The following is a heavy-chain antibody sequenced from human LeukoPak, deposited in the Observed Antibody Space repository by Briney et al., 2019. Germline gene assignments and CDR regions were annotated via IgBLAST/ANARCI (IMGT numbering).Heavy chain of an antibody. Sequence: GGSLRLSCAASGFTFSSYAMSWVRQAPGKGLEWVSGISTGGASTYYADSVKGRFTISRDNSRNTLYLQMSSLGAADTAVYYCAKDRLGYSGARGFDWWGQGTLVTVSS. CDR3: AKDRLGYSGARGFDW. CDR1: GFTFSSYA. V-gene: IGHV3-23*01. D-gene: IGHD5-12*01. CDR2: ISTGGAST. J-gene: IGHJ4*02.